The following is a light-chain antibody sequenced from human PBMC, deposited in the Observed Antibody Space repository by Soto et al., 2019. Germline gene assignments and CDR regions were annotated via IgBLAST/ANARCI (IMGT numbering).Light chain of an antibody. CDR3: QQSGSSFYT. CDR1: QSVSSAY. V-gene: IGKV3-20*01. J-gene: IGKJ2*01. Sequence: EIVLTQSPGTLSLSPGERATLSCRASQSVSSAYLAWYQQIPGQAPRLLIYGASSRATGIPDRFSGSGSGTDVTLTISVLEPEDFAVYYCQQSGSSFYTFGQGTKLEIK. CDR2: GAS.